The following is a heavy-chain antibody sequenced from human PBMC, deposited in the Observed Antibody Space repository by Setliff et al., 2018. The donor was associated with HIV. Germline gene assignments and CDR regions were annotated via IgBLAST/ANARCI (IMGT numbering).Heavy chain of an antibody. J-gene: IGHJ4*02. Sequence: SETLSLTCTVSGVSGGSISSHYWNWIRQPPGKGLEWIGYIHASGKTNYNPSLKSRVTISLDTSKMQFSLHLTSVTAADTAVYYCATLDPSGGNFLAYWGQGTLVTVS. D-gene: IGHD2-21*02. CDR1: GGSISSHY. V-gene: IGHV4-4*09. CDR2: IHASGKT. CDR3: ATLDPSGGNFLAY.